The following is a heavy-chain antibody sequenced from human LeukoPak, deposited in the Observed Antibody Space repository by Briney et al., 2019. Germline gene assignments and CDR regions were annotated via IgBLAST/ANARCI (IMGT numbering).Heavy chain of an antibody. J-gene: IGHJ4*02. V-gene: IGHV3-30*18. CDR3: AKTGTPWYYFDY. D-gene: IGHD6-13*01. CDR2: ISYDGSNK. Sequence: GGSLRLSCTASEFTFSNYGMHWVRQAPGKGLEWVALISYDGSNKYYADSVKGRFTISRDNSKRTLYLQMNSLRAEDTAVYYCAKTGTPWYYFDYWGQGTLVTVSS. CDR1: EFTFSNYG.